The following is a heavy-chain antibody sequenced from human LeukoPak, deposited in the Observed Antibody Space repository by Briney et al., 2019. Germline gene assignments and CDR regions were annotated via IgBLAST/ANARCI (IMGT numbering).Heavy chain of an antibody. J-gene: IGHJ1*01. CDR1: GFTFSSYA. D-gene: IGHD3-22*01. CDR2: ISYDGSNK. V-gene: IGHV3-30-3*01. CDR3: ARDHGEYYYDSSFQH. Sequence: GGSLRLSCAASGFTFSSYAMHWVRQAPGKGLEWVAVISYDGSNKYYADSVKGRFTISRDNSKNTLYLQMNSLRAEDTAVYYCARDHGEYYYDSSFQHWGQGTPVTVSS.